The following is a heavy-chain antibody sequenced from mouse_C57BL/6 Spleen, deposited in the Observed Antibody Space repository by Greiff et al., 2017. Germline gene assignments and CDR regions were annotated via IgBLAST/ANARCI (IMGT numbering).Heavy chain of an antibody. V-gene: IGHV5-16*01. CDR3: ARVPYGNFEGFDY. J-gene: IGHJ2*01. CDR1: GFTFSDYY. CDR2: INYDGSST. Sequence: EVKVVESEGGLVQPGSSMKLSCTASGFTFSDYYMAWVRQVPEKGLEWVANINYDGSSTYYLDSLKSRFIISRDNAKNILYLQMSSLKSEDTATYYCARVPYGNFEGFDYWGQGTTLTVSS. D-gene: IGHD2-1*01.